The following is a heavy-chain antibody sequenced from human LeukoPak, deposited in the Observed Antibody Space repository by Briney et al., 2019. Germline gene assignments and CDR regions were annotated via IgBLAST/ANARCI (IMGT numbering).Heavy chain of an antibody. CDR1: GFTFSGYW. V-gene: IGHV3-7*01. J-gene: IGHJ4*02. Sequence: GGFLRLSCAASGFTFSGYWMSWVRQAPGEGLEWVANIKQDGSEKYYVDSVKGRFTISRDNAKNSLYLQMNSLRAEDTAVYYCASKGRYFDWLPPPHYWGQGTLVTVSS. CDR3: ASKGRYFDWLPPPHY. D-gene: IGHD3-9*01. CDR2: IKQDGSEK.